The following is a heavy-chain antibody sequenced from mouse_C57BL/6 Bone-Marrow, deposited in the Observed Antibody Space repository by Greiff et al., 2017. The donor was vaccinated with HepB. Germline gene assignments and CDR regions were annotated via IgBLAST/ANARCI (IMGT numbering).Heavy chain of an antibody. Sequence: QVHVKQSGPELVKPGASVKISCKASGYAFSSSWMNWVKQRPGKGLEWIGRIYPGDGDTNYNGKFKGKATLTADKSSSTAYMQLSSLTSEDSAVYFCARWSGDYDWFAYWGQGTLVTVSA. CDR1: GYAFSSSW. D-gene: IGHD2-4*01. CDR3: ARWSGDYDWFAY. CDR2: IYPGDGDT. J-gene: IGHJ3*01. V-gene: IGHV1-82*01.